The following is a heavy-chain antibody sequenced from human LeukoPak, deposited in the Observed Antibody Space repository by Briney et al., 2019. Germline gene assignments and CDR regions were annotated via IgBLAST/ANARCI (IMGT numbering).Heavy chain of an antibody. D-gene: IGHD1-26*01. CDR3: ARDPGGSYSPYFDY. CDR2: IYYSGST. J-gene: IGHJ4*02. V-gene: IGHV4-59*01. Sequence: SETLSLTCTISGGSISSYYWSWIRQPPGKGLEWIGYIYYSGSTNYNPSLKSRVTISVDTSKNQFSLKLSSVTAADTAVYYCARDPGGSYSPYFDYWGQGTLVTVSS. CDR1: GGSISSYY.